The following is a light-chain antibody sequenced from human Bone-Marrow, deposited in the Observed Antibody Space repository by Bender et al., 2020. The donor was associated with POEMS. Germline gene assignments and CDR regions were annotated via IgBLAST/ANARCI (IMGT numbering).Light chain of an antibody. CDR2: DVT. CDR1: TSDMGGYNY. V-gene: IGLV2-14*03. CDR3: AAYTGTTVV. J-gene: IGLJ2*01. Sequence: QSALTQPASVSGSPGQPITISCIGTTSDMGGYNYVSWSQQHPGKAPKLVIYDVTHWPSGVSHRFLGSKSGNTASLTIPGLQADDEADYYCAAYTGTTVVFGGGTKLTVL.